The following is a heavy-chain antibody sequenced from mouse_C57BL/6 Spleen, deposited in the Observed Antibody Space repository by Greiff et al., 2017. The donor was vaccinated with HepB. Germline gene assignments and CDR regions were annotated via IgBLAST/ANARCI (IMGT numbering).Heavy chain of an antibody. D-gene: IGHD2-10*01. J-gene: IGHJ1*03. CDR3: AREEAYYGNYWYFDV. CDR1: GYAFTNYL. Sequence: QVQLQQSGAELVRPGTSVKVSCKASGYAFTNYLIEWVKQRPGQGLEWIGVINPGSGGTNYNEKFKGKATLTADKSSSTAYMQLSSLTSEDSAVYFCAREEAYYGNYWYFDVWGTGTTVTVSS. CDR2: INPGSGGT. V-gene: IGHV1-54*01.